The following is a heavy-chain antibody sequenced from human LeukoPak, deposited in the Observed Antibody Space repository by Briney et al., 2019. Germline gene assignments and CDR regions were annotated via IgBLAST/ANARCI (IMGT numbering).Heavy chain of an antibody. CDR3: AREAAVSGTDLDC. V-gene: IGHV3-48*04. CDR1: GFIISSYS. CDR2: IRNSGGTI. Sequence: GGSLRLSCAASGFIISSYSMNWVRQAPGKGLEWVSYIRNSGGTIYYADSVKGRFTISRDNAKNSLYLQMNSLRAEDTAVYYCAREAAVSGTDLDCWGQGTLVTVSS. D-gene: IGHD6-19*01. J-gene: IGHJ4*02.